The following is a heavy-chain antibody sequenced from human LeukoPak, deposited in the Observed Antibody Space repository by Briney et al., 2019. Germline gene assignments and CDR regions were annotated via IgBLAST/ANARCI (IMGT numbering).Heavy chain of an antibody. CDR1: GGSLSDYY. CDR2: IWYSGFT. V-gene: IGHV4-34*01. Sequence: SETLSLTCAVYGGSLSDYYWSWIRQPPGKGLEWIGYIWYSGFTYYNPSLKSRVTISVDTSKDQFFLKLSSVTAADTAMYYCARVRDWFDPWGQGTLVTVSS. CDR3: ARVRDWFDP. J-gene: IGHJ5*02. D-gene: IGHD4/OR15-4a*01.